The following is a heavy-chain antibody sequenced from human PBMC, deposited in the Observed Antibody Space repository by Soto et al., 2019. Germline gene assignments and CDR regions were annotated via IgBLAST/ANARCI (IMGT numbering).Heavy chain of an antibody. CDR2: IYYSGST. CDR1: GGSISSGGYY. Sequence: QVQLQESGPGLVKPSQTLSLTCTVSGGSISSGGYYWSWIRQHPGKGLEWIGYIYYSGSTYYNPSLKSRVTISVDTSKNQFSLKLSSVTAADTAVYYCARDSSQRGYYNDYYYYGMYVWGQGTTVTVSS. CDR3: ARDSSQRGYYNDYYYYGMYV. D-gene: IGHD1-26*01. V-gene: IGHV4-31*03. J-gene: IGHJ6*02.